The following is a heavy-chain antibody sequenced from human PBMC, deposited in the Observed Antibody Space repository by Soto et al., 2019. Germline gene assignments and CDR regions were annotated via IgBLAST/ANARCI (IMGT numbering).Heavy chain of an antibody. D-gene: IGHD6-19*01. CDR2: INPSGST. CDR3: ARGRPGRSSGWYNY. CDR1: GGSFSGYY. J-gene: IGHJ4*02. V-gene: IGHV4-34*01. Sequence: SSETLSLTXAVYGGSFSGYYWSWIRQPPGKGLEWIGEINPSGSTNYNPSLKSRVTISVDTSKNQFSLNLSSVTAADTAVYYCARGRPGRSSGWYNYWGQGTLVTVSS.